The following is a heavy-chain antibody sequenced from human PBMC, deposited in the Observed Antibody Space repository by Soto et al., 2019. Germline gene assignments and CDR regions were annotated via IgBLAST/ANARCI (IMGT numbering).Heavy chain of an antibody. V-gene: IGHV3-23*01. D-gene: IGHD2-15*01. Sequence: GGSLRLSCAASGLTLSSYAMTWVRQAPGKGLEWVSSLSGSGDSTYYTDSVKGRFTISRDNSKNTLYLQMNSLRAEDTAVSYCSGLGSGGHWGQGTLVTVYS. CDR1: GLTLSSYA. CDR3: SGLGSGGH. J-gene: IGHJ4*02. CDR2: LSGSGDST.